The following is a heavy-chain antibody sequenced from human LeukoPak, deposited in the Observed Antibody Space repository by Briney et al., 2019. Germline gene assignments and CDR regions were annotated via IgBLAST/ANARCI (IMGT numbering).Heavy chain of an antibody. J-gene: IGHJ3*02. CDR2: ISGSGGST. D-gene: IGHD1-26*01. CDR3: AKLLDQWEPRDGDAFDI. Sequence: PGGSLRLSCAASGFTFSSYAMSWVRQAPGKGLEWVSAISGSGGSTYYADSVKGRFTISRDNSKNTLYLQMNSLRAEDTAVYYCAKLLDQWEPRDGDAFDIWGQGTMVTVSS. CDR1: GFTFSSYA. V-gene: IGHV3-23*01.